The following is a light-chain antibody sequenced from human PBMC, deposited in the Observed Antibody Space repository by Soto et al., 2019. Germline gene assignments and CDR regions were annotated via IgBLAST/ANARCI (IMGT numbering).Light chain of an antibody. CDR3: ISYPCTSTSYV. CDR1: SSDVGGYNY. CDR2: DVS. J-gene: IGLJ1*01. Sequence: QSALTQPASVSGSPGQSITISCTGTSSDVGGYNYVSWYQHHPGKAPKLMIYDVSNRPSGVSNRFSGSKSGNTASLTISGLQAEDEAEYYCISYPCTSTSYVFGTGTKLTVL. V-gene: IGLV2-14*03.